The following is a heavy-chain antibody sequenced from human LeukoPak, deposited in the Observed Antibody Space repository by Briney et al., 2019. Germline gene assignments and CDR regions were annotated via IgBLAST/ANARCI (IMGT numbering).Heavy chain of an antibody. V-gene: IGHV5-51*01. CDR3: ARPKNYYYDSLGAFDI. D-gene: IGHD3-22*01. Sequence: GESLKISCKGSGYRFTSFTSYWIAWVRQMPGKGLEWMGIIYPDDSDTRYSPSFQGQVTISADKSISTAYLQWSSLKASDTAMYYCARPKNYYYDSLGAFDIWGQGTMVTVSS. CDR1: GYRFTSFTSYW. CDR2: IYPDDSDT. J-gene: IGHJ3*02.